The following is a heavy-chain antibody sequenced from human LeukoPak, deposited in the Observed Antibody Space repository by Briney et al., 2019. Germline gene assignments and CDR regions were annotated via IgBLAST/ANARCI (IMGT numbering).Heavy chain of an antibody. CDR2: IYTSGST. Sequence: SETLSLTCTVSGGSISGYYWSWIRQPAGKGLEWIGRIYTSGSTNYNASLKSRVTISVDESKNQFSLKLSSVTAADTAVYYCAKHSRWSFDYWGQGTLVTVSS. J-gene: IGHJ4*02. D-gene: IGHD2-8*01. CDR3: AKHSRWSFDY. V-gene: IGHV4-4*07. CDR1: GGSISGYY.